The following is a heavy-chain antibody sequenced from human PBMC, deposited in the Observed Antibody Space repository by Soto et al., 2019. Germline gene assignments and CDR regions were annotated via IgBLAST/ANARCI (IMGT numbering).Heavy chain of an antibody. CDR3: AGGGNSDIDY. J-gene: IGHJ4*02. D-gene: IGHD2-21*02. CDR2: IIPILGIA. V-gene: IGHV1-69*02. Sequence: QVQLVQSGAEVKKPGSSVKVSCKASGGTFSSYTISWVRQAPGQGLEWMGRIIPILGIANYAQKFQGRVTINXDKSTSTAYMELSSLRSEDTAVYYCAGGGNSDIDYWGQGTLVTVSS. CDR1: GGTFSSYT.